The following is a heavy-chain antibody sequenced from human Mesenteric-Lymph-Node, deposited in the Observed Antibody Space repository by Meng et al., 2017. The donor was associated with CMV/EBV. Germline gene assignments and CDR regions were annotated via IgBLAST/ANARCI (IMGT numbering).Heavy chain of an antibody. V-gene: IGHV4-59*01. CDR2: VYYTGST. Sequence: SETLSLTCTLSGGSTTTFYWNWIRQPPGKGLEWIGNVYYTGSTHYNPSLMSRITISLDTSKNQLSLKLNSLTSADKAVYFCARGRSCINGICYDDHNFFGPWGQGTLVTVSS. CDR3: ARGRSCINGICYDDHNFFGP. D-gene: IGHD2-8*01. CDR1: GGSTTTFY. J-gene: IGHJ5*02.